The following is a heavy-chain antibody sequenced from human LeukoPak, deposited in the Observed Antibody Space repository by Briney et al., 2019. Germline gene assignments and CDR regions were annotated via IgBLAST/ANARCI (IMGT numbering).Heavy chain of an antibody. CDR1: GGSISSGSYY. V-gene: IGHV4-39*07. Sequence: PSETLSLTCTVSGGSISSGSYYWGWIRQPPGKGLEWIGNIYTSGSTNYNPSLKSRVTMSVDTSKNQFSLKLSSVTAADTAVYYCARGTYYYDSSGSNLDYWGQGTLVTVSS. D-gene: IGHD3-22*01. J-gene: IGHJ4*02. CDR2: IYTSGST. CDR3: ARGTYYYDSSGSNLDY.